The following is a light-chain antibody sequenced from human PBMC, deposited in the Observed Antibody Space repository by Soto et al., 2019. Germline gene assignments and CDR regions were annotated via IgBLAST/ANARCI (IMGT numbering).Light chain of an antibody. CDR3: QQYNNWPMYT. CDR1: QSVSSN. Sequence: EIVMTQSPATLSVSPGERATLCCGASQSVSSNLAWYQQKPGQAPRLLIYGASTRATGIPARFSGSGSGTEFTLTISSLQSEDFAVYYCQQYNNWPMYTFGQGTKLEIK. V-gene: IGKV3-15*01. CDR2: GAS. J-gene: IGKJ2*01.